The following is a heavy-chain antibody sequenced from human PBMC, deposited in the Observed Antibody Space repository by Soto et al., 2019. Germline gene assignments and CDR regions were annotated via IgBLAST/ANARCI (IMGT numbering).Heavy chain of an antibody. J-gene: IGHJ6*02. V-gene: IGHV1-69*04. CDR2: IIPILGIA. CDR1: GGTFSSYT. D-gene: IGHD3-22*01. Sequence: SVKVSCKASGGTFSSYTISWVRQAPRQGLEWMGRIIPILGIANYAQKFQGRVTITADKSTNTAYMELSSLRSEDTAVYYCARDRFSSGPGSWYAMDVWGQGTTVTVSS. CDR3: ARDRFSSGPGSWYAMDV.